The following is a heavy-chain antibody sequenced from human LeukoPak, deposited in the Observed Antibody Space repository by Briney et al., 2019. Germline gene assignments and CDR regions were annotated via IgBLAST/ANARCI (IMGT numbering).Heavy chain of an antibody. D-gene: IGHD3-10*01. V-gene: IGHV4-30-2*01. CDR1: GGSISSGGYS. CDR3: ARDGDYYGMDV. Sequence: SETLSLTCAVSGGSISSGGYSWSWIRQPPGQGLEWIGYIYHSGSTYYNPSLKSRVTISVDRSKNQFSLKLSSVTAADTAVYYCARDGDYYGMDVWGQGTTVTVSS. CDR2: IYHSGST. J-gene: IGHJ6*02.